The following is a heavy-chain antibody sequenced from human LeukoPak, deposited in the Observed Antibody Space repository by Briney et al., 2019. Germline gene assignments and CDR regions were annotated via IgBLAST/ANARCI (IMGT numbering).Heavy chain of an antibody. CDR2: ISSDGSDT. CDR1: XXXFXSYW. V-gene: IGHV3-74*01. CDR3: ARGSYSLGGFDY. J-gene: IGHJ4*02. D-gene: IGHD6-13*01. Sequence: PGGSLXLXXXXXXXXFXSYWMHWVRQAPGKGLVWVSRISSDGSDTNSADSVKGQFTISRDNATSTLYLPMNSLRAEDTAVYYCARGSYSLGGFDYWGQGTLVTVSS.